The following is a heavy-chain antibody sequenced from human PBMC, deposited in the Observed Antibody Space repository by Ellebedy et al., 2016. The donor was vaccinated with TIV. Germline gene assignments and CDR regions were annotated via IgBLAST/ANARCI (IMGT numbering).Heavy chain of an antibody. Sequence: MPSETLSLTCAVYGGSFSGYYWSWIRQPPGKGLEWIGEINHSGSTNYNPSLKSRVTISVDTSKNQFSLKLSSVTAADTAVYYCARADSSGYDFDYWGQGTLVTVSS. V-gene: IGHV4-34*01. CDR2: INHSGST. D-gene: IGHD3-22*01. CDR1: GGSFSGYY. J-gene: IGHJ4*02. CDR3: ARADSSGYDFDY.